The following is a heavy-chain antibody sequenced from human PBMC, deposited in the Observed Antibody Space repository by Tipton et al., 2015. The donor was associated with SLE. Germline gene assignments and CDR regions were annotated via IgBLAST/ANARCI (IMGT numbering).Heavy chain of an antibody. Sequence: TLSLTCTVSGGSISSGDYYWSWIRQPPGKGLEWIGYIYYSGSTYYNPSLKSRVTISVDTSKNQFSLKLSSVTAADTAVYYCARDNYDFWSGPHAAFDIWGQGTMVTVSS. V-gene: IGHV4-30-4*01. CDR2: IYYSGST. J-gene: IGHJ3*02. D-gene: IGHD3-3*01. CDR1: GGSISSGDYY. CDR3: ARDNYDFWSGPHAAFDI.